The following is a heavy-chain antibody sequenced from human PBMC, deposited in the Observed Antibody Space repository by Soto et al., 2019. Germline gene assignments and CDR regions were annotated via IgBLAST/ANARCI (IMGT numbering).Heavy chain of an antibody. D-gene: IGHD7-27*01. CDR2: IYWDDDK. Sequence: ESGPTLVNPTQTLMLTCTFSGFSLSTSGVGVGWIRQPPGKALEWLALIYWDDDKRYSPSLKSRLTITKDTSKNQVVLTMTNMDPVDTATYYCAHSLIPNWGSRGAFDYWGQGTLVTVSS. V-gene: IGHV2-5*02. CDR3: AHSLIPNWGSRGAFDY. CDR1: GFSLSTSGVG. J-gene: IGHJ4*02.